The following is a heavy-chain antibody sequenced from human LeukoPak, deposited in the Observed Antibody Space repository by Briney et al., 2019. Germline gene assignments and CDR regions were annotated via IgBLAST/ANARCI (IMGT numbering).Heavy chain of an antibody. CDR2: IYHSGST. J-gene: IGHJ3*02. CDR1: GYSISRYY. CDR3: ARARSGWYYSAFDI. D-gene: IGHD6-19*01. Sequence: SETLSLTCNFSGYSISRYYWSWIRQPPGKGLEWIGSIYHSGSTYYNPSLKSRVTISVERPKNQFSLKLSSVTAADTAVYYCARARSGWYYSAFDIWGQGTMVTVSS. V-gene: IGHV4-38-2*02.